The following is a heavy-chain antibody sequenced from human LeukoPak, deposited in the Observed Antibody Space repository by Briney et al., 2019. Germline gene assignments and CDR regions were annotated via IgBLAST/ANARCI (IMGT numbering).Heavy chain of an antibody. Sequence: PGGSLRLSCAASGFTFSSFEMKWVRQAPGKGLEWVSYIRSSGSTIYYADSVKGRVTISRDNAKNSLYLQMNSLRAEDTAMYYCARLPGGVVIDAGLYWGQGTLVTVSS. D-gene: IGHD2-21*01. CDR3: ARLPGGVVIDAGLY. CDR2: IRSSGSTI. J-gene: IGHJ4*02. V-gene: IGHV3-48*03. CDR1: GFTFSSFE.